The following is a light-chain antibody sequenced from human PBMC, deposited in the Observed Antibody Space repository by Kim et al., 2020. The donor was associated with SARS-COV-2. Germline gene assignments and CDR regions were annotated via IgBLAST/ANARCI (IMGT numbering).Light chain of an antibody. J-gene: IGKJ1*01. CDR2: RTS. V-gene: IGKV1-5*03. CDR3: QQYNSFPAT. Sequence: DIQMTQSPSILSASVGDRVTITCRASQSISSWLAWYQQKPGKAPTLLIYRTSTLESGVPSTFSGSGSGTEFTLTISSLQPEDFATYYCQQYNSFPATFGQGTKVDIK. CDR1: QSISSW.